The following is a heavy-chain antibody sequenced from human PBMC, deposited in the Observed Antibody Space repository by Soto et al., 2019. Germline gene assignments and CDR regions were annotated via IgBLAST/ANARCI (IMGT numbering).Heavy chain of an antibody. V-gene: IGHV3-7*03. Sequence: EVQLVESGGGLVQPGGSLRLSCAASGLTFSKYWMTWVRQAPGKGLEWVATIKHDGSEQYYVGSVKGRFAISRDNAKNSLFLQMNSLRAEDTAVYYCASVPGSPGYHGLDVWGQGTTVTVSS. CDR3: ASVPGSPGYHGLDV. D-gene: IGHD5-12*01. CDR2: IKHDGSEQ. CDR1: GLTFSKYW. J-gene: IGHJ6*02.